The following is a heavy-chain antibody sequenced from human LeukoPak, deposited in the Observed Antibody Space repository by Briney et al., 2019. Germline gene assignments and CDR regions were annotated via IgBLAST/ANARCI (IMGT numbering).Heavy chain of an antibody. CDR2: IYYSGST. CDR3: ARGTVISGVMLDY. Sequence: KPSETLSLTCTVSGGSISSYYWSWIRQPPGEGLEWIGYIYYSGSTNYNPSLKSRVTISVDTSKNQFSLKLSSVTAADTAVYYCARGTVISGVMLDYWGQGTLVTVSS. J-gene: IGHJ4*02. CDR1: GGSISSYY. D-gene: IGHD3-22*01. V-gene: IGHV4-59*08.